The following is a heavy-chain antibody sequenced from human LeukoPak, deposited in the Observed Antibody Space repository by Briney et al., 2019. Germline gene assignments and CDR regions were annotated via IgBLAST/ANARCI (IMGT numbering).Heavy chain of an antibody. D-gene: IGHD1-26*01. V-gene: IGHV4-59*01. CDR1: GGSISSYY. J-gene: IGHJ4*02. Sequence: SGTLSLTCTVSGGSISSYYWSWLRQAPGKGLEWIGYIYYSGNTNYNPSLKSRVTISIDTSKNQFYLKLISVTAADTAVYYCARVGSGSFDYWGQGTLVTVSS. CDR3: ARVGSGSFDY. CDR2: IYYSGNT.